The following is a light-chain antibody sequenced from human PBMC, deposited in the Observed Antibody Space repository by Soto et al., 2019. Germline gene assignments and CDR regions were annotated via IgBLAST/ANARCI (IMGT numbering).Light chain of an antibody. J-gene: IGKJ3*01. CDR1: QGVSDY. V-gene: IGKV1-27*01. Sequence: DFQMTQSPSSLSASVGDRVTIACRASQGVSDYLAWYQQKPGKVPKLLIDAASTLQSGVPSRFSGSGSGTDFTLTINSLQPEDLATYYCQKSNSAPFSFGPGTKVDIK. CDR2: AAS. CDR3: QKSNSAPFS.